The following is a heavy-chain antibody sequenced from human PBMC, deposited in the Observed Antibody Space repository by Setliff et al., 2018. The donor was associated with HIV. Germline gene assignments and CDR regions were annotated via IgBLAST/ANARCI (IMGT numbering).Heavy chain of an antibody. Sequence: SETLSLTCAVSGGSISSSNWWSWVRRPPGKGLEWIGEIYHSGSTNYNPSLKSRVTISVDKSKNQFSLKLSSVTAADTAVYYCASLTRGYSGYDSARAFDYWGQGTLVTVSS. D-gene: IGHD5-12*01. CDR3: ASLTRGYSGYDSARAFDY. V-gene: IGHV4-4*02. CDR2: IYHSGST. CDR1: GGSISSSNW. J-gene: IGHJ4*02.